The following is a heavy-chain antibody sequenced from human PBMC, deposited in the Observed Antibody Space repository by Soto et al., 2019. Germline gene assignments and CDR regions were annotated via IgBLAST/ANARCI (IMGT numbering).Heavy chain of an antibody. Sequence: KTSETLSLTCSVSGASITTYYWSWIRQPPGKGLEWIGSISYSGSTKYNPSLESRVMISLDTSKNQFSLRLTSVTAADTALYYCARDWDSTGLFDPWGQGALVTVSS. J-gene: IGHJ5*02. CDR1: GASITTYY. V-gene: IGHV4-59*01. CDR3: ARDWDSTGLFDP. CDR2: ISYSGST. D-gene: IGHD3-22*01.